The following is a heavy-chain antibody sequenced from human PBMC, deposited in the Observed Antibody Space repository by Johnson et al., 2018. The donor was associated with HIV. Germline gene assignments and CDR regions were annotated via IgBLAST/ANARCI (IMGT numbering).Heavy chain of an antibody. J-gene: IGHJ3*02. CDR1: GFTVSSNY. CDR2: IYSGGST. V-gene: IGHV3-66*02. D-gene: IGHD4-17*01. Sequence: VQLVESGGGLVQPGGSLRLSCAASGFTVSSNYMSWVRQAPGKGLEWVSVIYSGGSTKYADSVKGRFTISRDNSKNTLYLQMNSLRAEDTAVYYCARGRKTVTTVRPSAFDIWGQGTMVTVSS. CDR3: ARGRKTVTTVRPSAFDI.